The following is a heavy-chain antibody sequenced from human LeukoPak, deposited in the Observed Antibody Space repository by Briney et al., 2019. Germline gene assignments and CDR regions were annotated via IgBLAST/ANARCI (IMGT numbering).Heavy chain of an antibody. V-gene: IGHV3-30*18. Sequence: PGGSLRLSCAASGFTFRSYGMHWVRQAPGKGLEWGAVISYDGSNKYYADSVKGRFTISRDNSKNTLYLQMNSLRAEDTAVYYCAKKYYYYYMDVWGKGTTVTVSS. CDR2: ISYDGSNK. CDR1: GFTFRSYG. CDR3: AKKYYYYYMDV. J-gene: IGHJ6*03.